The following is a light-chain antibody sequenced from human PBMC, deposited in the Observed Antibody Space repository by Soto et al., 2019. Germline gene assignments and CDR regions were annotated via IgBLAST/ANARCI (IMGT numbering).Light chain of an antibody. Sequence: QSVLTQPDSVSGSPGQSITISFTGTSSDVGGYNYVSGYQHHPGKAPKLMIYDVSNRPSGVSNRFSGSKSGNTASLTISGLQPEGEADYYCSSYTTSNTRQIVFGTGTKLTVL. CDR3: SSYTTSNTRQIV. CDR2: DVS. V-gene: IGLV2-14*03. CDR1: SSDVGGYNY. J-gene: IGLJ1*01.